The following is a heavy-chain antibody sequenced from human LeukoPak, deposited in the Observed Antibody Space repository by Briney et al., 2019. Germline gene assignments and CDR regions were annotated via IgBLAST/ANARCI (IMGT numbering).Heavy chain of an antibody. D-gene: IGHD3-22*01. J-gene: IGHJ1*01. CDR3: ARGETGYDSSGYLSYFQH. Sequence: ASVKVSCKVSGYTLTELSKHWVRQAPGKGLEWMGGFDPEDGETIYAQKFQGRVTMTEDTSTDTAYMELSSLRSEDTAVYYCARGETGYDSSGYLSYFQHWGQGTLVTVSS. CDR2: FDPEDGET. CDR1: GYTLTELS. V-gene: IGHV1-24*01.